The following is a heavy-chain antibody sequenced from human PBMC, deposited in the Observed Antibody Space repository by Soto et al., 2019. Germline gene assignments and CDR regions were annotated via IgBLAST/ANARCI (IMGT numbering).Heavy chain of an antibody. Sequence: KTSETLSLTCAVSGYSISSGYYWGWIRQPPGKGLEWIGSIYHSGSTYYNPSLKSRVTISVDTSKNQFSLKLSSVTAADTAVYYCASNDDYGDSNWFDPWGQGTLVTVSS. D-gene: IGHD4-17*01. V-gene: IGHV4-38-2*01. CDR1: GYSISSGYY. CDR2: IYHSGST. J-gene: IGHJ5*02. CDR3: ASNDDYGDSNWFDP.